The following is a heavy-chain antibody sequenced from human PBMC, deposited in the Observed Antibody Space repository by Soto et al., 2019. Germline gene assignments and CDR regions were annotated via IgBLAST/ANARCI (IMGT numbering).Heavy chain of an antibody. CDR2: IIPIFGTA. J-gene: IGHJ4*02. Sequence: SVKVSCKASGGTFSSYAISWVRQAPGQGLEWMGGIIPIFGTANYAQKFQGRVTITADKSTSTAYMELSSLRSEDTAVYYCARDRALVPGIAVAGPWDYWGQGTLVTVSS. V-gene: IGHV1-69*06. CDR3: ARDRALVPGIAVAGPWDY. CDR1: GGTFSSYA. D-gene: IGHD6-19*01.